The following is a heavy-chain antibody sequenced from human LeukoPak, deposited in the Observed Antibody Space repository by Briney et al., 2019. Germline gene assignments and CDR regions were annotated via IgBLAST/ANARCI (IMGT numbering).Heavy chain of an antibody. Sequence: SQTLSLTRTVSGGSISSGGFYWRWIRQHPGKGLEWIGYIYYSGSTYYNPSLKSRVPISVDTSKNQFSLKLSSVTAADTAVYYCARAVAGNWFDPWGQGTLVTVSS. D-gene: IGHD6-19*01. J-gene: IGHJ5*02. CDR2: IYYSGST. CDR3: ARAVAGNWFDP. CDR1: GGSISSGGFY. V-gene: IGHV4-31*03.